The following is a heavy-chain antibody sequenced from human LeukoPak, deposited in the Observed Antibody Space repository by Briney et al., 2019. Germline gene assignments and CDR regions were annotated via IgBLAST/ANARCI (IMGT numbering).Heavy chain of an antibody. CDR2: IYYSGST. V-gene: IGHV4-31*03. Sequence: SETLSLTCTVSGGSISSGGYSWSWIRQHPGKGLEWIGYIYYSGSTYYNPSLKSRVTISVDTSKNQFSLKLSSVTAADTAVYYCARDTTPGFWSGYYTDYYYGMDVWGQGTTVTVSS. J-gene: IGHJ6*02. CDR1: GGSISSGGYS. CDR3: ARDTTPGFWSGYYTDYYYGMDV. D-gene: IGHD3-3*01.